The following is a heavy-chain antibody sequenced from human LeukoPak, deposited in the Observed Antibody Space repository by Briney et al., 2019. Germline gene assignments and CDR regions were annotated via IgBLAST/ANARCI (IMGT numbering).Heavy chain of an antibody. CDR3: AKAYSSSWYELYAFDI. D-gene: IGHD6-13*01. Sequence: GRSLRLSCAASGFTFSSYGMHWVRQAPGKGLEGVAVISYDGSNKYYADSVKGRFTISRDNSKNTLYLQMNSLRAEDTAVYYCAKAYSSSWYELYAFDIWGQGTMVTVSS. CDR2: ISYDGSNK. CDR1: GFTFSSYG. V-gene: IGHV3-30*18. J-gene: IGHJ3*02.